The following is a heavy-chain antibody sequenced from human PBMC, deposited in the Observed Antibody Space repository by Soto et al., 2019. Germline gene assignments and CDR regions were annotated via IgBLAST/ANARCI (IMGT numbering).Heavy chain of an antibody. Sequence: SETLSLTCTVSGGSISSYYWSWIRQPPGKGLEWIGYIYYSGSTNYNPSLKSRVTISVDTSKNQFSLKLSSVTAADTAVYYCARTTGDYWGQGTLVTVSS. CDR1: GGSISSYY. D-gene: IGHD1-1*01. CDR2: IYYSGST. CDR3: ARTTGDY. V-gene: IGHV4-59*01. J-gene: IGHJ4*02.